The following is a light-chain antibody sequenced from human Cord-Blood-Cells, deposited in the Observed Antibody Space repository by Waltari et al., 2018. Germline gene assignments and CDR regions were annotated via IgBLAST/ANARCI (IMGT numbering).Light chain of an antibody. J-gene: IGLJ3*02. CDR1: SSVVGSYNL. Sequence: QSALTQPASVSGSPGQSTTISCTGTSSVVGSYNLVSWYQQHPGKAPKLMIYEGSNRPSGVSNRFSGSKSGNTASLIISGLQAEDEADYYCCSYAGSSTWVFGGGTKLTVL. CDR3: CSYAGSSTWV. CDR2: EGS. V-gene: IGLV2-23*01.